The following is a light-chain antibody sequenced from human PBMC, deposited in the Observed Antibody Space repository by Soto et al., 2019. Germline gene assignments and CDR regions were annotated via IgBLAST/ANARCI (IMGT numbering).Light chain of an antibody. CDR3: LQDYNYPRT. Sequence: AIQLTQSPSSLSASVGDRVTITCWASQDIRNDLGWYQEKPGKAPRLLIYAASTLQTGVPSRFSGSRSGTDFTLTISSLQPEDFATYYCLQDYNYPRTFGQGTKVEIK. CDR1: QDIRND. J-gene: IGKJ1*01. V-gene: IGKV1-6*01. CDR2: AAS.